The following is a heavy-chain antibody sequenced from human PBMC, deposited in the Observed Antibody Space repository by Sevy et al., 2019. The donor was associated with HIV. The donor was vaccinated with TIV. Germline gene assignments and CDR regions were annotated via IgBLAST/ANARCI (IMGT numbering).Heavy chain of an antibody. CDR1: GYSFSSYA. D-gene: IGHD6-13*01. Sequence: GGSLRLSCVVSGYSFSSYAISWVRQAPGKGLEWVSTINGGGGSTYYADSVKGRFTISSDNPKNTQFLQMINLRVDDTAIYYCARPSPRIAAAASAFYDNWGQGTLVTVSS. V-gene: IGHV3-23*01. CDR3: ARPSPRIAAAASAFYDN. J-gene: IGHJ4*02. CDR2: INGGGGST.